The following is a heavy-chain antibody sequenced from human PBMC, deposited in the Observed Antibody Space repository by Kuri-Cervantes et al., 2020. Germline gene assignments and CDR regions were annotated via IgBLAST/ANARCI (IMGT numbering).Heavy chain of an antibody. D-gene: IGHD6-13*01. CDR1: GFTFSDYY. V-gene: IGHV3-11*01. CDR2: ISSSGSTI. Sequence: GESLKISCAASGFTFSDYYMSWIRQAPGKGLEWVSYISSSGSTIYYADSVKGRFTISRDNAKNTLYLQMNSLRAEDTAVYYCVRGGAVGTRAWGYWGQGTLVTVSS. CDR3: VRGGAVGTRAWGY. J-gene: IGHJ4*02.